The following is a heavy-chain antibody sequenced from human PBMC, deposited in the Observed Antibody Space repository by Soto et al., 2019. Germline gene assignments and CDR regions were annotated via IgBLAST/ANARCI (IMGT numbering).Heavy chain of an antibody. CDR3: AKDRQFRSYYESAGHYNN. CDR1: GFIFSSYA. D-gene: IGHD3-9*01. J-gene: IGHJ4*02. Sequence: PGGSLRLSCAASGFIFSSYAMSWVRQAPGKGLEWVSGISGSGGSTYYADSVKGRFTISRDNSKNTLYLQMSSLRAEDTAVYYCAKDRQFRSYYESAGHYNNWGQGTLVTVSS. CDR2: ISGSGGST. V-gene: IGHV3-23*01.